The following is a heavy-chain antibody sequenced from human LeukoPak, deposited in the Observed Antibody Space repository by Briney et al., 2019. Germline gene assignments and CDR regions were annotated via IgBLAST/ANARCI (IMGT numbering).Heavy chain of an antibody. CDR3: ARAYFDILTGYRPDPFDI. CDR2: ISSSSTYR. V-gene: IGHV3-21*01. J-gene: IGHJ3*02. D-gene: IGHD3-9*01. Sequence: SGGSLRLSCAASGFTFSSYVMTWVRQAPGKGLEWVSCISSSSTYRYYADSLKGRFTISRDNAKNSLYLQMNSLRAEDTAVYYCARAYFDILTGYRPDPFDIWGQGTMVTVSS. CDR1: GFTFSSYV.